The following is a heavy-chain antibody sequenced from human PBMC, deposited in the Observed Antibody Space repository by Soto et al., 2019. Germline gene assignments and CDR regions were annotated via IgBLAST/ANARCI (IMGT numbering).Heavy chain of an antibody. CDR1: GFTFSSYA. J-gene: IGHJ5*01. CDR3: AKDDGKRLSMVRGVIIEARWFDP. CDR2: ISGSAGTT. D-gene: IGHD3-10*01. V-gene: IGHV3-23*01. Sequence: GGSLRLSCAASGFTFSSYAMTWVRQTPGKGLEWVSTISGSAGTTYYADSVKGRFTISRDNSKNTLYLQMNSLRAEDTAVYFCAKDDGKRLSMVRGVIIEARWFDPWGQGTLVTVSS.